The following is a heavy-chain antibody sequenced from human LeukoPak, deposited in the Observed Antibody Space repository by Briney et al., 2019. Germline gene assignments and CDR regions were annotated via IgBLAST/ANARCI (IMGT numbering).Heavy chain of an antibody. J-gene: IGHJ6*03. CDR2: INPNNGGT. Sequence: ASVKVSCKASGYTFTGYYIYWVRQAPGQGLEWMGWINPNNGGTNYAQNFRGRVTMTRDTSINTAYMELRRLTSDDTAIYFCARDKLDYYYYMDVWGKGTTVTVSS. V-gene: IGHV1-2*02. CDR1: GYTFTGYY. CDR3: ARDKLDYYYYMDV. D-gene: IGHD4-23*01.